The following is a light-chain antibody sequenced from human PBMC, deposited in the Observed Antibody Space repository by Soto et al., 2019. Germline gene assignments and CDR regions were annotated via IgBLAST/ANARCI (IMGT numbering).Light chain of an antibody. J-gene: IGKJ4*01. Sequence: EIVMTQSPATLSVSPGERATLSCRASQSVSSNLAWYQQKPGQAPRLLIYGASTRATGIPARFSGSGSGTEFTLTISSLQSEDCAVSYCQQYNNWPLTFGGGTKVEIK. V-gene: IGKV3-15*01. CDR2: GAS. CDR3: QQYNNWPLT. CDR1: QSVSSN.